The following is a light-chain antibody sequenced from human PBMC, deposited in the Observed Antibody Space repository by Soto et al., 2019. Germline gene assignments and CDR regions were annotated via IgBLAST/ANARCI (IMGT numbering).Light chain of an antibody. V-gene: IGKV1-12*01. Sequence: DIQMTQSPSSVSASVGDRVTITCRASQGISSWVAWYQQIPGKAPNLLIYAASSLQSGVPSRFSGSGSWTEFTRTISSLQPEDFETDYCQHADTFPLAFGGGTKVEIK. CDR2: AAS. CDR1: QGISSW. J-gene: IGKJ4*02. CDR3: QHADTFPLA.